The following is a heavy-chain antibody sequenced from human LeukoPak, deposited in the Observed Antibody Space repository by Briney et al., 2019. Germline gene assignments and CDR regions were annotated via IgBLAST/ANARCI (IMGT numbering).Heavy chain of an antibody. CDR2: IWYDGSNK. D-gene: IGHD2/OR15-2a*01. V-gene: IGHV3-33*01. CDR3: ARGVLGTTHLYYYMDV. Sequence: GGSLRLSCAASGFTFSSYGMHWVRQAPGKGLEWVAVIWYDGSNKYYADSVKGRFTISRDNFKNTLYLQMNSLRAEDTAVYYCARGVLGTTHLYYYMDVWGKGTTVTVSS. J-gene: IGHJ6*03. CDR1: GFTFSSYG.